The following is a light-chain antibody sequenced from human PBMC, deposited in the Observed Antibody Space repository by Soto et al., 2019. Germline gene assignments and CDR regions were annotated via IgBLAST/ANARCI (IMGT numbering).Light chain of an antibody. CDR2: GAS. V-gene: IGKV3-20*01. CDR1: QSVSSSF. CDR3: QHYGNSPPEYT. J-gene: IGKJ3*01. Sequence: EIVLTQSPGTLSLSPGERATLSCRVSQSVSSSFLAWYQQRPGQAPRLLIFGASYRATGIPDRFSGSGSGTDFTLTISRLEPEDFAVYYCQHYGNSPPEYTFGPGTNVDSK.